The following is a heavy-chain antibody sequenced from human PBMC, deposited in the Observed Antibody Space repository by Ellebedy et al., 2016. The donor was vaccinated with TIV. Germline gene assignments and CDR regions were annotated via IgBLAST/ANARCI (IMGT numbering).Heavy chain of an antibody. CDR3: ASDNWNYGDAFDI. V-gene: IGHV3-7*01. J-gene: IGHJ3*02. Sequence: GGSLRLSXAASGFTFSSYWMSWVRQAPGKGLEWVANIKQDGSEKYYVDSVKGRFTISRDNAKNSLYLQMNSLRAEDTAVYYCASDNWNYGDAFDIWGQGTMVTVSS. CDR1: GFTFSSYW. D-gene: IGHD1-7*01. CDR2: IKQDGSEK.